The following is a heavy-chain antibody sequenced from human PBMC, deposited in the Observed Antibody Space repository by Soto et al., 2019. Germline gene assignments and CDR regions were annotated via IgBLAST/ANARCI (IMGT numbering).Heavy chain of an antibody. Sequence: SETLSLTCIVSGGSITRRSSYWAWLRQPPGKGLEWVGTFYDGNTYHNPSLRSRITIAVDTSKNQFSLKLNSVAAADTAFYFCATTRGLAVGGSFDYWGQGMLVTVSS. V-gene: IGHV4-39*01. D-gene: IGHD3-10*01. CDR3: ATTRGLAVGGSFDY. J-gene: IGHJ4*02. CDR2: FYDGNT. CDR1: GGSITRRSSY.